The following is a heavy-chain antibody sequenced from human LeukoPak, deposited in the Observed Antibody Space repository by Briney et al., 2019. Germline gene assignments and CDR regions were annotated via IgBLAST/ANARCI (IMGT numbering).Heavy chain of an antibody. J-gene: IGHJ4*02. CDR3: ARAMRIAAAEFFFDY. CDR2: IYTGGST. D-gene: IGHD6-13*01. V-gene: IGHV3-53*01. Sequence: GRSLRLSFAASGFSVSSNYMTWVRQAPGKGLEWVSLIYTGGSTYYTDSVKGRFTISRDNPKNTLFLQMHSLRAEDTAVYYCARAMRIAAAEFFFDYWGQGALVTVSS. CDR1: GFSVSSNY.